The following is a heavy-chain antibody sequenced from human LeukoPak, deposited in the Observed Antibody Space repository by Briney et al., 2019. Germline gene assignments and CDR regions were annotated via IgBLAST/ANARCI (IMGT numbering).Heavy chain of an antibody. Sequence: PGTLPLTCAVSGGSISSSNWWSWVRQPPGKGLEWIGEIYHSGSTNYNPSLKSRVTISVDKSKNQFSLKLSSVTAADTAVYYCARVLITMVRGVNPHDAFDIWGQGTMVTVSS. J-gene: IGHJ3*02. D-gene: IGHD3-10*01. CDR2: IYHSGST. CDR3: ARVLITMVRGVNPHDAFDI. V-gene: IGHV4-4*03. CDR1: GGSISSSNW.